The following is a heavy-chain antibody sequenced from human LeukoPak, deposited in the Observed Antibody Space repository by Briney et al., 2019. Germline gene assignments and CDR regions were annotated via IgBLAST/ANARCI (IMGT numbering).Heavy chain of an antibody. CDR2: IYTSGST. CDR3: AGTYDSSGYMLGAFDI. Sequence: SETLSLTCTVSGSSISSYYWSWIRQPPGKGLEWIGYIYTSGSTNYNPSLKSRVTISVDTSKNQFSLKLSSVTAADTAVYYCAGTYDSSGYMLGAFDIWGQGTMVTVSS. V-gene: IGHV4-4*09. CDR1: GSSISSYY. J-gene: IGHJ3*02. D-gene: IGHD3-22*01.